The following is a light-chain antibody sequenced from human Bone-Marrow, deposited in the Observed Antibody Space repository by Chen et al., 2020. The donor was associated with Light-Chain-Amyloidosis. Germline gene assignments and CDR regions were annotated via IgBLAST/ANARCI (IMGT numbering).Light chain of an antibody. J-gene: IGKJ2*01. CDR2: GAS. V-gene: IGKV3-15*01. Sequence: EIVMTQSPATLSVSPGDTASLSCRASQNVNTKLAWYQQKPGQPPRLLIFGASTRATGIPARFSGSGSGTEFTLTISSLQSEDFAVYYCQQHNDWPPHTFGQGTKLEIK. CDR1: QNVNTK. CDR3: QQHNDWPPHT.